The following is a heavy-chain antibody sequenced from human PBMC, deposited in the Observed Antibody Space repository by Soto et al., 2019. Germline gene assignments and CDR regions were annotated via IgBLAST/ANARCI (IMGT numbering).Heavy chain of an antibody. CDR3: ARGQLGELLFTSYYYGMDV. J-gene: IGHJ6*02. D-gene: IGHD3-10*01. CDR1: GFTFSSYW. Sequence: PGGSLRLSCAASGFTFSSYWMHWVRQAPEKGLVWVSRINSGGSSTSYADSVKGRFTISRDNAKNTLYLQMNSLRAEDTAVYYCARGQLGELLFTSYYYGMDVWGQGTTVTVSS. CDR2: INSGGSST. V-gene: IGHV3-74*01.